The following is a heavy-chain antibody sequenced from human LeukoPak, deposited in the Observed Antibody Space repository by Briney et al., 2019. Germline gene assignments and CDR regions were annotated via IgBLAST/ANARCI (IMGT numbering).Heavy chain of an antibody. CDR2: ISSSSSYI. CDR1: GFTFSSYS. J-gene: IGHJ4*02. Sequence: GGSLRLSCAASGFTFSSYSMNWVRQAPGKGLEWVSSISSSSSYIYYADSVKGRFTIPRDNAKNSLYLQMNSLRAEDTAVYYCARDYYDSSGYYDMVDYWGQGTLVTVSS. V-gene: IGHV3-21*01. D-gene: IGHD3-22*01. CDR3: ARDYYDSSGYYDMVDY.